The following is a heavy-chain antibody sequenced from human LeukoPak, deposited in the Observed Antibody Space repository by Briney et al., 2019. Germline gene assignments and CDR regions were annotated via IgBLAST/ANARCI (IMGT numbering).Heavy chain of an antibody. Sequence: PGGSLRLSCAASGFTFSSYAMSWVRQAPGKGLEWVSAISGSGGSTYYADTVKGRFTISRDNSKNTLYLQMNSLRAEDTAVYYCATCDGKTGWLLPRSFWGQGTLVTVSS. J-gene: IGHJ4*02. V-gene: IGHV3-23*01. CDR3: ATCDGKTGWLLPRSF. D-gene: IGHD3-9*01. CDR1: GFTFSSYA. CDR2: ISGSGGST.